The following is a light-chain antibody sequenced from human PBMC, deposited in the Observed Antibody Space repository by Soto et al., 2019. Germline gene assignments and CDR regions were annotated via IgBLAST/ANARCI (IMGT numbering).Light chain of an antibody. CDR2: KAT. J-gene: IGKJ2*01. V-gene: IGKV1-5*03. Sequence: DIQMTQSPSTLSASVGDRVTITCRASQSITTWLAWYQQKPGKAPKLLIYKATNLQSGVPSRFSGSGSGTEFSLTLSSLQPADFATYYCQRYNDYQYIFGQGTKLEIK. CDR3: QRYNDYQYI. CDR1: QSITTW.